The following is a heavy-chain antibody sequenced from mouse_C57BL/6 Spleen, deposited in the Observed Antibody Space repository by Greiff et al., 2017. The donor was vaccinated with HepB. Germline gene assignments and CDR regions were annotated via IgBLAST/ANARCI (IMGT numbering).Heavy chain of an antibody. J-gene: IGHJ3*01. CDR1: GYTFTSYW. V-gene: IGHV1-55*01. CDR2: IYPGSGSP. CDR3: ARWDGHYGGFAY. D-gene: IGHD1-1*01. Sequence: VQLQQPGAELVKPGASVKMSCTASGYTFTSYWITWVTQRPGHGLEWIGDIYPGSGSPNANEKFKSKATLTVAPSSTTAYMQLSSLTSEDSAVYYCARWDGHYGGFAYWGQGTLVTVSA.